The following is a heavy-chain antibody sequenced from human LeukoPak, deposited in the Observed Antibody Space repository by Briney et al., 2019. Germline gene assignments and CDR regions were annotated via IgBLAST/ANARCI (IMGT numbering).Heavy chain of an antibody. J-gene: IGHJ4*02. CDR2: INHSGST. CDR1: GGSFSGYY. Sequence: PSMTLSLTCAVYGGSFSGYYWSWIRQPPGKGLEWIGEINHSGSTNYNPSLKSRVTISVDTSKNQFSLKLSSVTAADTAVYYCARGQSYVRYYYGSGSYYNLFDYWGQGTLVTVSS. D-gene: IGHD3-10*01. V-gene: IGHV4-34*01. CDR3: ARGQSYVRYYYGSGSYYNLFDY.